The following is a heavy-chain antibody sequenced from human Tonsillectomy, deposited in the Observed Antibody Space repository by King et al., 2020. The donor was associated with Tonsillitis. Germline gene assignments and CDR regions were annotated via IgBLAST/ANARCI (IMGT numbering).Heavy chain of an antibody. CDR1: GFTFGTYW. J-gene: IGHJ4*02. CDR3: VAGSGWLFDF. D-gene: IGHD6-19*01. V-gene: IGHV3-7*01. CDR2: IKKDGSER. Sequence: VQLVESGGGLVQPGGSLRLSCEASGFTFGTYWMNWVRQAPGKGLEWVANIKKDGSERAYVDSVMGRFTISRDNAKNSLYLQMNSLRCEDTAVYYCVAGSGWLFDFWGPGTLVTVSS.